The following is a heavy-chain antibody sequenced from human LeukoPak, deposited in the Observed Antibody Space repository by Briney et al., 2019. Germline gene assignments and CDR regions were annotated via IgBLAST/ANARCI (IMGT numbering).Heavy chain of an antibody. J-gene: IGHJ4*02. V-gene: IGHV1-69*13. CDR1: GGTFSSYA. D-gene: IGHD5-18*01. CDR3: ARGHTAMVTWSFDY. CDR2: IIPIFGTA. Sequence: ASVKVSCKASGGTFSSYAISWVRQAPGQGLEWMGGIIPIFGTANYAQKFQGRVTITADESTSTAYMELSSLRSDDTAVYYCARGHTAMVTWSFDYWGQGTLVTVSS.